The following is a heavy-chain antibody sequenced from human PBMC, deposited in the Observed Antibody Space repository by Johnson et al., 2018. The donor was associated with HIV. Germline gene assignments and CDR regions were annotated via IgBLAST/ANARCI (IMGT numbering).Heavy chain of an antibody. CDR2: IGTAGDT. D-gene: IGHD1-7*01. Sequence: VQLVESGGGLVKPGGSLRLSCAASGFTFSSYDMHWVRQATGKGLEWVSAIGTAGDTYYPGSVKGRFTISRENAKNSLYLQMNSLRDEDTAGYYCAKGRSGTTASIDAFDIWGQGTMVTVSS. CDR1: GFTFSSYD. CDR3: AKGRSGTTASIDAFDI. J-gene: IGHJ3*02. V-gene: IGHV3-13*01.